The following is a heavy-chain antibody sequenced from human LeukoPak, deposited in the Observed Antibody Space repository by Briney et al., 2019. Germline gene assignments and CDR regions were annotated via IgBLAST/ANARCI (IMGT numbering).Heavy chain of an antibody. D-gene: IGHD5-12*01. CDR3: AKDSAKSYVDTVGPLNP. V-gene: IGHV3-33*06. J-gene: IGHJ5*02. CDR2: IWYDGSNK. CDR1: GFTFSSYG. Sequence: GRSLRLSCAASGFTFSSYGMHWVRQAPGKGLEWVAVIWYDGSNKYYADSVKGRFTISRDNSKNTLYLQMNSLRAEDTAVYYCAKDSAKSYVDTVGPLNPWGQGTLVTVSS.